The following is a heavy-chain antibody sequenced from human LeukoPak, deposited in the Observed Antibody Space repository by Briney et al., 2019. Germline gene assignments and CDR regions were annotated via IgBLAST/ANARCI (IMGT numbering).Heavy chain of an antibody. V-gene: IGHV3-23*01. J-gene: IGHJ4*02. CDR2: ISGTGGST. Sequence: PGGSLRLSCAASGFTFSNYAMSCVRQAPGKGLEWVAGISGTGGSTHYADSVKGRFTISRDNSKNTVYLQMRNLRFEHTAVYYCAKVVAGNIDYYFDYWGQGILVAVSS. CDR3: AKVVAGNIDYYFDY. D-gene: IGHD4/OR15-4a*01. CDR1: GFTFSNYA.